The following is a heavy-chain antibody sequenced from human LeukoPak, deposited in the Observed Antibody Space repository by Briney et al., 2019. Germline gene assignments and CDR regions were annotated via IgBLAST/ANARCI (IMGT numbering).Heavy chain of an antibody. J-gene: IGHJ4*02. D-gene: IGHD3-22*01. CDR1: GGSISSYY. CDR3: ARHRTYYYDSSGYFSY. CDR2: INHSGST. V-gene: IGHV4-34*01. Sequence: SETLSLTCTVSGGSISSYYWSWIRQPPGKGLEWIGEINHSGSTNYNPSLKSRVTISVDTSKNQFSLKLSSVTAADTAVYYCARHRTYYYDSSGYFSYWGQGTLVTVSS.